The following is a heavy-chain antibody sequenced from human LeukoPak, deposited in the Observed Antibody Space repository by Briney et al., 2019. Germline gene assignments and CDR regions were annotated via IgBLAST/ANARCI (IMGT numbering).Heavy chain of an antibody. J-gene: IGHJ6*02. V-gene: IGHV3-7*01. CDR1: GFTFSSYW. CDR2: IKQDGSEK. CDR3: ARTYYDFWSGYYTPYYYYYGMDV. D-gene: IGHD3-3*01. Sequence: PGGSLRLSCAASGFTFSSYWMSWVRQAPGKGLEWVANIKQDGSEKYYVDSVKGRFTISRDNAKNSLYLQMNSLRAEDTAVYYCARTYYDFWSGYYTPYYYYYGMDVWGQGTTVTVSS.